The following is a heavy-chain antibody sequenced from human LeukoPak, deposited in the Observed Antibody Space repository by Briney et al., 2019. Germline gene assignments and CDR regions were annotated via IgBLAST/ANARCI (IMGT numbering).Heavy chain of an antibody. V-gene: IGHV4-59*01. D-gene: IGHD5-12*01. CDR2: VFYSGST. Sequence: KPSETLSLTCTVSGGSISSYYWSWIRQPPGKGLEWTASVFYSGSTNYNPSLKSRVTISVDTSKNQFSLKLTSVTAADTAVYYCAGGEGTGGYGDYWGQGTLVTVSS. CDR3: AGGEGTGGYGDY. J-gene: IGHJ4*02. CDR1: GGSISSYY.